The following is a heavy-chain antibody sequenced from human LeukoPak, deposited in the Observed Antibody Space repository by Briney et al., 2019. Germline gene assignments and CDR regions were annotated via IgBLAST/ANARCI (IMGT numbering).Heavy chain of an antibody. CDR3: ARYVDYYDSSGYTALDY. J-gene: IGHJ4*02. D-gene: IGHD3-22*01. Sequence: ASVKVSCKASGGTFSSYAISWVRQAPGQGLEWMGWINPSTGGTNYAQKFQGRVTMTRDTSINTAYMELSRLRSDDTAVYYCARYVDYYDSSGYTALDYWGQGTLVTVSS. CDR1: GGTFSSYA. V-gene: IGHV1-2*02. CDR2: INPSTGGT.